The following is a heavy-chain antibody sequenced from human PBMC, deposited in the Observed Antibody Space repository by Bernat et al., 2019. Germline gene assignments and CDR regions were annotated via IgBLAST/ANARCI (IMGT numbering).Heavy chain of an antibody. CDR1: GGTFSSYA. J-gene: IGHJ6*03. CDR2: IIPIFGTA. CDR3: ARDSKYQLPQGDYDYCMDV. Sequence: QVQLVQSGAEVKKPGSSVKVSCKASGGTFSSYAISWVRQAPGQGLEWMGGIIPIFGTANYAQKFQGRAMSTADKSTSTAYMELSSLRSEDTAVYYCARDSKYQLPQGDYDYCMDVWGKGTTVTVSS. V-gene: IGHV1-69*06. D-gene: IGHD2-2*01.